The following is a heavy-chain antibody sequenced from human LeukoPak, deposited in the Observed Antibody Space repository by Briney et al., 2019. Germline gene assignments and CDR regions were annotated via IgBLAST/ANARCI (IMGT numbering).Heavy chain of an antibody. V-gene: IGHV4-34*01. CDR3: ARLEYRGVIRV. CDR2: INHSGST. J-gene: IGHJ4*02. D-gene: IGHD3-10*01. CDR1: GGSFSGYY. Sequence: PSETLSLTCAVYGGSFSGYYWSWIRQPPGKGLEWIGEINHSGSTNSNPSLKSRVTISVDTSKNQFSLKLSSVTAADTAVYYCARLEYRGVIRVWGQGTLVTVSS.